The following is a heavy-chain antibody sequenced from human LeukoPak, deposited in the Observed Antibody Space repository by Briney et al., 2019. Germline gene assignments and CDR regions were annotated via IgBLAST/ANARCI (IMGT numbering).Heavy chain of an antibody. CDR1: GGSISSYY. V-gene: IGHV4-59*08. J-gene: IGHJ3*02. D-gene: IGHD3-22*01. Sequence: SETLSLTCTVSGGSISSYYWSWIRQPPGKGLEWIGYIYYSGSTNYNPSLKSRVTISVDTSKNQFSLKLSSVTAADTAVYYCARAFYDSSAFDIWGQGTMVTVSS. CDR3: ARAFYDSSAFDI. CDR2: IYYSGST.